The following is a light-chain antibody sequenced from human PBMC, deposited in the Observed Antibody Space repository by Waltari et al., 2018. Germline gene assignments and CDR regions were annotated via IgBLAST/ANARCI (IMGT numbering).Light chain of an antibody. CDR1: QSISSW. CDR2: KAS. Sequence: DIQMTQSPSTLSASVGDRVTITCRASQSISSWLAWYQPKPGKAPKLLIYKASSLESGVPSRFSGSGSGTEFTLTISSLQPDDFATYYCQQYNSYPLTFGGGTKVEIK. CDR3: QQYNSYPLT. V-gene: IGKV1-5*03. J-gene: IGKJ4*01.